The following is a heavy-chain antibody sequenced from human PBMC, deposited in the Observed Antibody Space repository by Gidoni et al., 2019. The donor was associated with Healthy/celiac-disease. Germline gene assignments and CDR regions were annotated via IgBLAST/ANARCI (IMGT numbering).Heavy chain of an antibody. CDR2: IGTAGDT. J-gene: IGHJ3*02. V-gene: IGHV3-13*04. CDR3: ARAYGSGSPGAFDI. Sequence: EVQLVESGGCLVQPGGSLRLSCAACGFAFISYDMNWVRQATGKGLEWVSAIGTAGDTYYPGSVKGRFTISRENAKNSLYLQMNSLRAGDTAVYYCARAYGSGSPGAFDIWGQGTMVTVSS. CDR1: GFAFISYD. D-gene: IGHD3-10*01.